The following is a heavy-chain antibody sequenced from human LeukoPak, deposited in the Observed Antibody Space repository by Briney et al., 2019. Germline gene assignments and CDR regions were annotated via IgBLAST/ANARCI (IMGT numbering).Heavy chain of an antibody. CDR1: GGSISSGDYY. CDR2: IYYSGST. Sequence: SENLSLTCTVSGGSISSGDYYWSWIRQPPGKGLEWIGYIYYSGSTYYNPSLKSRVTISVDTSKNQFSLKLSSVTAADTAVYYCARAPILTGYYYFDYWGQGTLVTVSS. J-gene: IGHJ4*02. V-gene: IGHV4-30-4*01. D-gene: IGHD3-9*01. CDR3: ARAPILTGYYYFDY.